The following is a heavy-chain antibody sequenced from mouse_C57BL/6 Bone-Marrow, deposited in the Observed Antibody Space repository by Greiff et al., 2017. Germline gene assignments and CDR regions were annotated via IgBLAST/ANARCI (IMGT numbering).Heavy chain of an antibody. Sequence: EVKLMESGGDLVKPGGSLKLSCAASGFTFSSYGMSWVRQTPDKRLEWVATISSGGSYTYYPDSVKGRFTISRDNAKNTLYLQMSSLKSEDTAMYYSAKLAAWFAYWGEGSLGTVSA. V-gene: IGHV5-6*01. CDR3: AKLAAWFAY. J-gene: IGHJ3*01. CDR2: ISSGGSYT. CDR1: GFTFSSYG.